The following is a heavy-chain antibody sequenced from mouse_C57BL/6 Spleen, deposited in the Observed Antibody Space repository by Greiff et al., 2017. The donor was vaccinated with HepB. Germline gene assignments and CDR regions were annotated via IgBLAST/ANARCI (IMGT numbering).Heavy chain of an antibody. J-gene: IGHJ4*01. D-gene: IGHD2-2*01. CDR1: GYTFTSYW. Sequence: QVQLQQPGAELVKPGASVKLSCKASGYTFTSYWMQWVKQRPGQGLEWIGEIDPSDSYTNYNQKFKGKATLTVDTSSSTAYMQRSSLTSEDSAVYYCARFMSGGDDAMDYWGQGTSVTVSS. CDR2: IDPSDSYT. V-gene: IGHV1-50*01. CDR3: ARFMSGGDDAMDY.